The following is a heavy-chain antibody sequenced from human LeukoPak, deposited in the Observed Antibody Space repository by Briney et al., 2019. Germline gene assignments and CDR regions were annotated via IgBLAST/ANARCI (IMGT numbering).Heavy chain of an antibody. CDR3: ARGKRNQLNWFDP. CDR1: GYTFTSYD. J-gene: IGHJ5*02. Sequence: GASVKVSCKASGYTFTSYDINWVRQATGQGPEWMGWMNPNSGNTGYAQKFQGRVTITRNTSIRTAYMELSSLRSEDTAVYYCARGKRNQLNWFDPWGQGTLVTVSS. CDR2: MNPNSGNT. V-gene: IGHV1-8*03. D-gene: IGHD1-14*01.